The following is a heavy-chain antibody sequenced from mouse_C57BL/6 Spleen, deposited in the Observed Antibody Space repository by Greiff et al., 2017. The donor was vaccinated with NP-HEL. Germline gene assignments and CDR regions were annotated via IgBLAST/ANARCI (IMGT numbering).Heavy chain of an antibody. CDR1: GYTFTDYY. V-gene: IGHV1-26*01. CDR2: INPNNGGT. J-gene: IGHJ4*01. D-gene: IGHD2-1*01. Sequence: EVQLQQSGPELVKPGASVKISCMASGYTFTDYYMNWVKQSHGKSLEWIGDINPNNGGTSYNQKFKGKATLTVDKSSSTAYMELRSLTSEDSAVYYCARDGNDAMDYWGQGTSVTVSS. CDR3: ARDGNDAMDY.